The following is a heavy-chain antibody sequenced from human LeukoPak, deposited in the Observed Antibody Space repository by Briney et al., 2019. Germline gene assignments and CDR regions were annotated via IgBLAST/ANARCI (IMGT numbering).Heavy chain of an antibody. V-gene: IGHV3-30-3*01. Sequence: SGGSLRLSCAASGFTFSSFAMHWVRQTPGQGLEWVAVISYDGSTKYYADSVKGRFTISRDNSKNTLYLQMNSLRDEDTAVYYCAGGQGWHFDLWGRGTLITVSS. CDR1: GFTFSSFA. CDR3: AGGQGWHFDL. D-gene: IGHD2-15*01. CDR2: ISYDGSTK. J-gene: IGHJ2*01.